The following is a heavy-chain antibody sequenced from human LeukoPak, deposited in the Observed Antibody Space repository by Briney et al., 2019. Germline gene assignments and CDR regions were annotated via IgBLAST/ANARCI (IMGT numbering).Heavy chain of an antibody. CDR1: GYTLTELS. D-gene: IGHD6-13*01. Sequence: ASVKVSCKVSGYTLTELSMHWVRQAPGKGLEWMGGFDPEDGETIYAQKFQGRVTMTEDTSTDTAYMELSSLRSEDTAVYYCASTGYSSSWYGVFDYWGQGTLVTVSS. J-gene: IGHJ4*02. CDR3: ASTGYSSSWYGVFDY. CDR2: FDPEDGET. V-gene: IGHV1-24*01.